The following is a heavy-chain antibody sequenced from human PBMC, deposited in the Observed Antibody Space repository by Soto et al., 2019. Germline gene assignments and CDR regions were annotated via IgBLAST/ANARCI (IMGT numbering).Heavy chain of an antibody. CDR2: IYYSGST. CDR3: ARDSSSYGSGSDY. J-gene: IGHJ4*02. CDR1: GGSVSSGSYY. D-gene: IGHD3-10*01. V-gene: IGHV4-61*01. Sequence: SETLSLTCTVSGGSVSSGSYYWSWIRQPPGKGLEWIGYIYYSGSTNYTPSLKSRVTISVDTSKNQFSLKLSSVTAADTAVYYCARDSSSYGSGSDYWGQGTLVTVSS.